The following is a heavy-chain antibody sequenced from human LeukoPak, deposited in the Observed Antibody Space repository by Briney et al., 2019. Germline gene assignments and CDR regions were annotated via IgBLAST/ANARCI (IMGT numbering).Heavy chain of an antibody. J-gene: IGHJ4*02. CDR3: AKGLAQLWFY. D-gene: IGHD5-18*01. V-gene: IGHV3-23*01. CDR2: ISGSGGST. CDR1: GFTFSSYA. Sequence: GGSLRLSCAASGFTFSSYAMSWVRQAPGKGLEWVSAISGSGGSTYYADSAKGRFTISRDNSKNTLYLQMISLRAEDTAVYYCAKGLAQLWFYWGQGTLVTVSS.